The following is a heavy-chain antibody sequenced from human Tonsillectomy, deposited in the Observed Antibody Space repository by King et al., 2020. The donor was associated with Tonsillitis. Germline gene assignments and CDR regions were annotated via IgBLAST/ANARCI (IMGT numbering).Heavy chain of an antibody. CDR3: ATGSHFIWESYRLAE. CDR2: ISYDASNS. CDR1: GFTFSSYE. V-gene: IGHV3-30-3*01. Sequence: QLVQSGGGVVQPGGSLRLSCAASGFTFSSYEMHWVRQAPGRGLECVALISYDASNSYYTDSVKGRFTISRDNSKNTLYLQMNSLRPEDTAVYYCATGSHFIWESYRLAEWGQGALLTVSA. D-gene: IGHD1-14*01. J-gene: IGHJ4*02.